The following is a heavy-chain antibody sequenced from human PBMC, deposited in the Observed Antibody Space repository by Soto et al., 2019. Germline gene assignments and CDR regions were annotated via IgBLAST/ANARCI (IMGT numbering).Heavy chain of an antibody. CDR3: ARTVGYSKTNWFDP. CDR2: IYSGGST. Sequence: EVQLVESGGGLIQPGGSLRLSCAASGFTVSSNYMSWVRQAPGKGLEWVSVIYSGGSTYYADSVKGRFTISRDNSKNTLYLQMTSLRAEDTAVYYCARTVGYSKTNWFDPWGQGTLVTVSS. CDR1: GFTVSSNY. D-gene: IGHD2-15*01. V-gene: IGHV3-53*01. J-gene: IGHJ5*02.